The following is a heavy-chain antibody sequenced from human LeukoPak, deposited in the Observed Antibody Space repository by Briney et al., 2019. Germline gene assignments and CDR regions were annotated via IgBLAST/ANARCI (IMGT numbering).Heavy chain of an antibody. CDR1: GGSISSYY. CDR3: ARGKVVAGTPGQNSWDY. CDR2: IRTSGST. Sequence: PSETLSLTCTVSGGSISSYYWSWIRQPAGKGLEWIGRIRTSGSTTYNPSLKSRVTVSVDTSRNQFSLKLSSVTAADTAVYYCARGKVVAGTPGQNSWDYWGQGILVTVSS. V-gene: IGHV4-4*07. J-gene: IGHJ4*02. D-gene: IGHD6-19*01.